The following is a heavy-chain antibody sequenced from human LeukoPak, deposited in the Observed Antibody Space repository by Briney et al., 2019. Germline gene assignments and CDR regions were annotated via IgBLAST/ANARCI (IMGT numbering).Heavy chain of an antibody. CDR3: ARGAPTDIVVVPAWPYYYYYMDV. Sequence: ASVKVSCKASGGTFSSYAISWVRQAPGQGLEWMGGIIPIFGTANYAQKFQGRVTITTDESTSTAYMELSSLRSEDTAVYYCARGAPTDIVVVPAWPYYYYYMDVWGKGTTVTVSS. D-gene: IGHD2-2*01. CDR2: IIPIFGTA. CDR1: GGTFSSYA. V-gene: IGHV1-69*05. J-gene: IGHJ6*03.